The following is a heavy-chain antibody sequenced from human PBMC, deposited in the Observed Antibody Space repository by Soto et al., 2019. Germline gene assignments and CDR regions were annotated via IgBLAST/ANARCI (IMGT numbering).Heavy chain of an antibody. CDR1: GFTFTMYS. D-gene: IGHD1-1*01. J-gene: IGHJ4*02. Sequence: EVQLVESGGGLVQPGGSLRLSCVASGFTFTMYSMNWVRQAPGKGLEWVTYISNTRGTIYYADSVKGRFTVSRDNAKTSGYLQMDSLRDENTGLYYWARGNCESSDYWGQGTLVTVSS. V-gene: IGHV3-48*02. CDR2: ISNTRGTI. CDR3: ARGNCESSDY.